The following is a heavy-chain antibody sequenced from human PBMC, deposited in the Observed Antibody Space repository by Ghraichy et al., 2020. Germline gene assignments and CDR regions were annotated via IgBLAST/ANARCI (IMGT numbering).Heavy chain of an antibody. D-gene: IGHD1-1*01. J-gene: IGHJ6*02. Sequence: LSLTCAASGFTVSVYWMTWVRQAPGKGLEWVASIKHDGSAKYYVDSVEGRFTISRDNAKNSLYLQMNSLRAEDTAVYYCARGSNWIDDPYYYGMDVWGQGPTVTVSS. V-gene: IGHV3-7*03. CDR3: ARGSNWIDDPYYYGMDV. CDR1: GFTVSVYW. CDR2: IKHDGSAK.